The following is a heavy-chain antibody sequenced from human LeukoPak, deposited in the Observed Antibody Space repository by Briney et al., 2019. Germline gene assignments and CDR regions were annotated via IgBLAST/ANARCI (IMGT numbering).Heavy chain of an antibody. D-gene: IGHD6-13*01. Sequence: PGRFLRLSCAASGFTFDDYAMHWVRQAPGKGLEWVSGISWNSGSIGYADSVKGRFTISRDNAKNSLYLQMNSLRAEDTALYYCAKGGIHRGHYYYYMDVWGKGTTVTISS. CDR1: GFTFDDYA. J-gene: IGHJ6*03. CDR3: AKGGIHRGHYYYYMDV. V-gene: IGHV3-9*01. CDR2: ISWNSGSI.